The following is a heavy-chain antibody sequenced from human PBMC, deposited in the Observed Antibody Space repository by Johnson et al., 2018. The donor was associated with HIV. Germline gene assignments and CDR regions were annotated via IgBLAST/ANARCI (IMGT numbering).Heavy chain of an antibody. CDR3: ASGDRSI. Sequence: VQLVESGGGVVQPGRSLRLSCAASGFTFSSYAMHWVRQAPGKGLEWVAVISYEGSNKYYADSVTGRFTISRDKSKNTLYLQMDSLRVEDTAVYYCASGDRSIWGQGTMVTVSS. CDR1: GFTFSSYA. D-gene: IGHD7-27*01. J-gene: IGHJ3*02. V-gene: IGHV3-30*04. CDR2: ISYEGSNK.